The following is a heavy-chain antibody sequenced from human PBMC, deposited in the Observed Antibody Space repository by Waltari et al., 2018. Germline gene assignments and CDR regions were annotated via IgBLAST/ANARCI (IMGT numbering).Heavy chain of an antibody. V-gene: IGHV4-38-2*01. CDR3: ARYLGIHRYFDY. CDR2: IYHSGST. J-gene: IGHJ4*02. D-gene: IGHD3-16*01. CDR1: GYSISSGYH. Sequence: QVQLQESGPGLVKPSETLSLTCAVSGYSISSGYHWGWIRQPPGKGLEWIGSIYHSGSTYYNPSLKSRVTISVDTSKNQFSLKLSSVTAADTAVYYCARYLGIHRYFDYWGQGTLVTVSS.